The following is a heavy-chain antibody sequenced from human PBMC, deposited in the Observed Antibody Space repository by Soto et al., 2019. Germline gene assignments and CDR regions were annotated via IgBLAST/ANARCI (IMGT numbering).Heavy chain of an antibody. CDR3: VRGQEVYSPFY. Sequence: GGSLRLSCAASGFNFKDYSMGWVRQAPGRGLEWVSVISGSGSNAYYADSVKGRFTLSRDNSRSTLFLQMNSLRIEDTAVYYCVRGQEVYSPFYWGQGTLVTVSS. CDR1: GFNFKDYS. V-gene: IGHV3-23*01. CDR2: ISGSGSNA. J-gene: IGHJ4*02. D-gene: IGHD1-26*01.